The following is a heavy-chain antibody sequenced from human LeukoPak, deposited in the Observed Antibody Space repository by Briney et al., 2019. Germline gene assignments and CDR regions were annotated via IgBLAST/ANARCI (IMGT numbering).Heavy chain of an antibody. J-gene: IGHJ4*02. V-gene: IGHV4-39*07. CDR3: ARGDYYDSSGYYYYFDY. CDR1: GGSISSGSYY. D-gene: IGHD3-22*01. Sequence: PSETLSLTCTVSGGSISSGSYYWNWIRQPAGKGLEWIGNIYYSGSTYYNPSLKSRVTISVDTSKNQFSLKLSSVTAADTAVYYCARGDYYDSSGYYYYFDYWGQGTLVTVSS. CDR2: IYYSGST.